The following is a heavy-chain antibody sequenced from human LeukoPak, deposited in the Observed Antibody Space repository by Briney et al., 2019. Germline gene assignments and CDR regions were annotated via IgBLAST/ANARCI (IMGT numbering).Heavy chain of an antibody. CDR3: ARGEDIVATYRY. J-gene: IGHJ4*02. CDR2: IIPIFGTA. Sequence: SVKVSCKASGGTFSSYAISWVRQAPGQGLEWMGGIIPIFGTANYAQKFQGRVTITTDESTSTAYMELSRLRSDDTAVYYCARGEDIVATYRYWGQGTLVTVSS. D-gene: IGHD5-12*01. V-gene: IGHV1-69*05. CDR1: GGTFSSYA.